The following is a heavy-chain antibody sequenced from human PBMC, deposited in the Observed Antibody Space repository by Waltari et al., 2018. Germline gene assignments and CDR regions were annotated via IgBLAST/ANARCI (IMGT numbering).Heavy chain of an antibody. CDR2: INHSGST. V-gene: IGHV4-34*01. D-gene: IGHD2-15*01. Sequence: QVQLQQWGAGLLKPSETLSLPCAVYGGSFSGYYWIGEINHSGSTNYNPSLKSRVTISVDTSKNQFSLKLSSVTAADTAVYYCARGLKGSPLPRRLRFDPWGQGTLVTVSS. CDR1: GGSFSGYY. CDR3: ARGLKGSPLPRRLRFDP. J-gene: IGHJ5*02.